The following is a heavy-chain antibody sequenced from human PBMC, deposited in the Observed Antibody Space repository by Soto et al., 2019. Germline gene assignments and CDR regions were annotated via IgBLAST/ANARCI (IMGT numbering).Heavy chain of an antibody. CDR3: ARGSKIGYCSSTSCYQRHYYYGMDV. J-gene: IGHJ6*02. CDR2: INHSGST. Sequence: SETLSLTCAVYGGSFSGYYWSWIRQPPGKGLEWIGEINHSGSTNYNPSLKSRVTISVDTSKNQFSLKLSSVTAADTAVYYCARGSKIGYCSSTSCYQRHYYYGMDVWGQGTMVTVSS. CDR1: GGSFSGYY. V-gene: IGHV4-34*01. D-gene: IGHD2-2*01.